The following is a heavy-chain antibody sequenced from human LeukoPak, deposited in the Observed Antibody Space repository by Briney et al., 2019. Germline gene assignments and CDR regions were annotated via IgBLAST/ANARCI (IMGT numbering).Heavy chain of an antibody. J-gene: IGHJ3*02. D-gene: IGHD2-15*01. Sequence: EASVKVSFKASGYTFTSYYMHWVRQATGQGLEWMGIINPSGGSTSYAQKFQGRVTMTRDTSTSTVYMELSSLRSEDTAVYYRARSLPIVVVAAAHAFDIWGQGTMVTVSS. CDR1: GYTFTSYY. CDR2: INPSGGST. V-gene: IGHV1-46*01. CDR3: ARSLPIVVVAAAHAFDI.